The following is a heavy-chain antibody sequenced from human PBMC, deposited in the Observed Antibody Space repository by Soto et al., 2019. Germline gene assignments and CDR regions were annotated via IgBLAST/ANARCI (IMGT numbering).Heavy chain of an antibody. CDR3: ARVVAYDFWSGSAVGGMDV. CDR1: EFTFSSSA. J-gene: IGHJ6*02. Sequence: PGGSLRLSCADSEFTFSSSAMSWVRQAPGKGLEWVSAISGSGDTSYYADSVKGRFTISRDNSKNTLYLQMNSLRAEDTAVYYCARVVAYDFWSGSAVGGMDVWGQGTTVTVSS. CDR2: ISGSGDTS. V-gene: IGHV3-23*01. D-gene: IGHD3-3*01.